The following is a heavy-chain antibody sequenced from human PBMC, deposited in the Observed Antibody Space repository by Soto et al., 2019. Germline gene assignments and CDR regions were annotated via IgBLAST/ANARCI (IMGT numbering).Heavy chain of an antibody. J-gene: IGHJ6*02. CDR2: IYPGDSDT. CDR1: GYSFTSYW. CDR3: ARSGEGYSSPQDSIYGMDV. V-gene: IGHV5-51*01. D-gene: IGHD5-18*01. Sequence: GESLKISCKGSGYSFTSYWIGWVRQMPGKGLEWMGIIYPGDSDTRYSPSFQGQVTISADKSISTAYLQWSSLKASDTAMYYCARSGEGYSSPQDSIYGMDVWGQGTTVTVSS.